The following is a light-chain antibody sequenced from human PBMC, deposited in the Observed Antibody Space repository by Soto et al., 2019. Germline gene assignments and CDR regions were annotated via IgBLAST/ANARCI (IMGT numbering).Light chain of an antibody. CDR1: QSISSW. V-gene: IGKV1-5*01. CDR3: QQYNSYPWT. Sequence: DIQMTQSPSTLSASVGDRVTITCRASQSISSWLAWYQQKPGKAPKLLIYDASSLESGVPSRFSGSGSGTEFTLTIISLQPDDYATYYGQQYNSYPWTFGQGTNVEIK. CDR2: DAS. J-gene: IGKJ1*01.